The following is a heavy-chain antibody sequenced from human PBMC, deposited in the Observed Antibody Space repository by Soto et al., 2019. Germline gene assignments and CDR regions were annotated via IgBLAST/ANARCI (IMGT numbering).Heavy chain of an antibody. CDR3: AREAKLLGFGELLYTYNWFDP. V-gene: IGHV1-3*01. CDR1: GYTFTSYA. CDR2: INAGNGNT. J-gene: IGHJ5*02. Sequence: ASVKVSCKASGYTFTSYAMHWVRQAPGQRLEWMGWINAGNGNTKYSQKFQGRVTITRDTSASTAYMELSSLRSEDTAVYYCAREAKLLGFGELLYTYNWFDPWGQGTQVTVSS. D-gene: IGHD3-10*01.